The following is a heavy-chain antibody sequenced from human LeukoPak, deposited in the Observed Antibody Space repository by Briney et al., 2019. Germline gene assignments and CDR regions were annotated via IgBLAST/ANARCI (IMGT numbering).Heavy chain of an antibody. J-gene: IGHJ5*02. CDR3: ARGGTMGNANWFDP. CDR2: IYSNGDT. CDR1: GGSISNYY. V-gene: IGHV4-4*07. D-gene: IGHD3-16*01. Sequence: TSETLPLTCTVSGGSISNYYWSWLRQPAGKGLEWIGRIYSNGDTNYNPSLKSRLTMSVDTSKNQFSLNLYSVTAADTAVYYCARGGTMGNANWFDPWGQGTLVTVSS.